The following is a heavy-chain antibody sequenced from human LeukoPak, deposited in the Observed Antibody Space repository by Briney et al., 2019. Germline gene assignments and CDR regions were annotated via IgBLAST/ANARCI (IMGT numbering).Heavy chain of an antibody. D-gene: IGHD1-26*01. CDR1: GFTFSSSA. CDR2: ISNNGGYT. V-gene: IGHV3-23*01. J-gene: IGHJ4*02. Sequence: PGGSLRLSCAASGFTFSSSAMSWVRQAPGKGLEWVSAISNNGGYTYYADSVKGRFTISRDNSKNTLYLQMNSLRAEDTAVYYCAKVRYSGSYYGYFEYWGQGTLVTVSS. CDR3: AKVRYSGSYYGYFEY.